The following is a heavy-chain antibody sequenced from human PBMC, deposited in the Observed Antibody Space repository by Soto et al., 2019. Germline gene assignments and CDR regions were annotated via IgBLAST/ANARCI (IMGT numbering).Heavy chain of an antibody. V-gene: IGHV4-59*01. Sequence: PSETLSLTCTVSGGSISSYYWSWIRQPPGKGLEWIGYIYYSGSTNYNPSLKSRVTISVDTSKNQFSLKLSSVTAADTAVYYCARDQNYDSSGYYSDAFDIWGQGTMVT. CDR2: IYYSGST. J-gene: IGHJ3*02. CDR1: GGSISSYY. D-gene: IGHD3-22*01. CDR3: ARDQNYDSSGYYSDAFDI.